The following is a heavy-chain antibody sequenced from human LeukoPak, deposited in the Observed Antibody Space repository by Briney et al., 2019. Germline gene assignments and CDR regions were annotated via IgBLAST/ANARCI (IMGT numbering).Heavy chain of an antibody. CDR1: GIIFSTYA. V-gene: IGHV3-48*04. J-gene: IGHJ4*02. CDR3: AKDSGSFQWYYFDY. CDR2: ISGSSSGSTSII. Sequence: GGSLRLSCELSGIIFSTYAMNWVRQAPGKGLEWISYISGSSSGSTSIIHYADSVKGRFTISRDNAKNSLYLQMNSLRAEDTALYYCAKDSGSFQWYYFDYWGQGTLVTVSS. D-gene: IGHD1-26*01.